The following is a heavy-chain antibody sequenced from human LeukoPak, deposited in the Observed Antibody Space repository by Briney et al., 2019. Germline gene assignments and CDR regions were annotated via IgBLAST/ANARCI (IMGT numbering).Heavy chain of an antibody. CDR2: IIPIFGTA. CDR3: ASHLIVLMVYATDYSYYGMDV. V-gene: IGHV1-69*13. D-gene: IGHD2-8*01. CDR1: GGTFSSYA. Sequence: GASVKVSCKASGGTFSSYAISWVRQAPGQGLEWMGGIIPIFGTANYAQKFQGRVTITADESTSTAYMELSSLRSEDTAVYYCASHLIVLMVYATDYSYYGMDVWGQGTTVTVSS. J-gene: IGHJ6*02.